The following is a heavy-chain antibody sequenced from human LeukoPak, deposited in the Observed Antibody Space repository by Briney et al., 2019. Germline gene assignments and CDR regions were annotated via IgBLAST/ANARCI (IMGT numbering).Heavy chain of an antibody. D-gene: IGHD4-23*01. CDR3: ARDSTVVTPGLFDY. CDR2: ISYDGSNK. J-gene: IGHJ4*02. Sequence: GGSLRLSCAASGFTFSSYAMHWVRQAPGKGLEWVAVISYDGSNKYYADSVKGRFTISRDNSKNTLYLQMNNLRAEDTAVYYCARDSTVVTPGLFDYWGQGTLVTVSS. V-gene: IGHV3-30-3*01. CDR1: GFTFSSYA.